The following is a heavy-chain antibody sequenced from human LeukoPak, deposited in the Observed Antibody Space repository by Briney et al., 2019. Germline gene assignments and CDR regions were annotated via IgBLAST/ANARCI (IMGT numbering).Heavy chain of an antibody. Sequence: GGSLRLSCAASGFTFSSYSMNWVRQAPGKGLEWVSYISSSSSTIYYADSVKGRFTISRDNAKNSLYLQMNSLRAEDTAVYYCARGEYSSGSYYYFDYWGQGTLVTVSS. CDR3: ARGEYSSGSYYYFDY. CDR2: ISSSSSTI. D-gene: IGHD6-19*01. J-gene: IGHJ4*02. CDR1: GFTFSSYS. V-gene: IGHV3-48*01.